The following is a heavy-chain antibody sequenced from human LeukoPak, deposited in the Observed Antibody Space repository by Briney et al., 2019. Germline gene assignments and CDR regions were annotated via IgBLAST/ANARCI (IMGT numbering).Heavy chain of an antibody. V-gene: IGHV4-4*07. J-gene: IGHJ3*02. CDR1: GGSISSYY. CDR3: IGGSWVKSAYAFDI. CDR2: IYTSGST. D-gene: IGHD2-15*01. Sequence: PSETLSLTCTVSGGSISSYYWSWIRQPAGKGLEWIGRIYTSGSTNYNPSLKSRVTMSVDTSKNQFSLKLSSVTAADTAVYSCIGGSWVKSAYAFDIWGQGTMVTVSS.